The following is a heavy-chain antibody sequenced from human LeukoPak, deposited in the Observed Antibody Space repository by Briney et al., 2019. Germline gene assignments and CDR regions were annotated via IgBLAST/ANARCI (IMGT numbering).Heavy chain of an antibody. CDR1: GFTFSNAW. Sequence: GGSLRLSCAASGFTFSNAWMSGVRQAPGKGLEGVGRIKNKPDGGTTDYGTTVKVRFTISRDDSINTFYVKMNSLKNEDRAVYYCTKDGKYYYVLTPFDYWGQGTLVTVSS. D-gene: IGHD3-10*02. V-gene: IGHV3-15*01. J-gene: IGHJ4*02. CDR3: TKDGKYYYVLTPFDY. CDR2: IKNKPDGGTT.